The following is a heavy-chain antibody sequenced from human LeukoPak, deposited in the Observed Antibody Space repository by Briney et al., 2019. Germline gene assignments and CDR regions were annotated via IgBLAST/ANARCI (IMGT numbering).Heavy chain of an antibody. J-gene: IGHJ4*02. V-gene: IGHV3-21*01. CDR1: GFTFSSYS. Sequence: PGGSLRLSCAASGFTFSSYSMNWVRQAPGKGLEWVSSISRSSSYIYYADSVKGRFTISRDNAKNSLYLQMNSLRAEDTAVYYCARGGHFNFDYWGQGTLVIVSS. D-gene: IGHD5-12*01. CDR3: ARGGHFNFDY. CDR2: ISRSSSYI.